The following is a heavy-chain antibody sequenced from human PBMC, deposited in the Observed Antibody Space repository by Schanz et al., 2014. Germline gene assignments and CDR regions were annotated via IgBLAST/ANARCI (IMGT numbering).Heavy chain of an antibody. D-gene: IGHD3-16*01. CDR2: ISYSGST. CDR3: ARHGGIPYYPMDV. CDR1: GASISSRDFY. J-gene: IGHJ6*02. Sequence: QVQLQESGPGLEKPSQTLSLTCTVSGASISSRDFYWSWIRQFPGKGLEWIGYISYSGSTSFNPSLKSRLTMSVDTSKNQFSLRLSSVAAADAAVDCCARHGGIPYYPMDVWGQGTTVTVSS. V-gene: IGHV4-31*03.